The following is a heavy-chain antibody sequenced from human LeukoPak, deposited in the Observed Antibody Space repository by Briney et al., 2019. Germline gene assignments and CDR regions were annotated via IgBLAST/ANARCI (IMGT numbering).Heavy chain of an antibody. CDR3: ARDSPYYYDSSGYSPGFDY. V-gene: IGHV4-4*02. D-gene: IGHD3-22*01. J-gene: IGHJ4*01. Sequence: SETLSLTCAVSGGSISSSNWWSWVRQPPGKGLEWIGEIYHSGSTNYNPSLKSRVTISVDTSKNQFSLKLSSVTAADTAVYYCARDSPYYYDSSGYSPGFDYWGQGTLVTVSS. CDR2: IYHSGST. CDR1: GGSISSSNW.